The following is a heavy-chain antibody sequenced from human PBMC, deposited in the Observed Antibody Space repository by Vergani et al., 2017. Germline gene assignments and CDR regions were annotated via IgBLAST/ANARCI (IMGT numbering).Heavy chain of an antibody. CDR2: IGKDGINT. CDR1: GFTFSTYA. J-gene: IGHJ4*02. V-gene: IGHV3-30*02. D-gene: IGHD2-21*02. Sequence: QVQLVESGGGVVQPVRSLRLSCTSSGFTFSTYAMHWVRQAPGKGLEWLAYIGKDGINTRYRDAVKGRFTVSRDNSKDILYLQMDSLRSEDTALYYCAKYLRDSTDGLPDSWCPGTLVIVSS. CDR3: AKYLRDSTDGLPDS.